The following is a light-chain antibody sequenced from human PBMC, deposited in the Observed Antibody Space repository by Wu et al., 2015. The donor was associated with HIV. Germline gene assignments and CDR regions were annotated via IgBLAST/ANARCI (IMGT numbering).Light chain of an antibody. J-gene: IGKJ1*01. CDR1: QSISSW. V-gene: IGKV1-5*03. CDR2: KAS. CDR3: QKYNTAPWT. Sequence: DIQMTQSPSTLSASVGDRVTITCRASQSISSWLAWYQQKPGKAPKLLIYKASRLEGGVPSRFSGSGSGTEFTLTISSLQPEDVATYYCQKYNTAPWTFGQGTKVEMK.